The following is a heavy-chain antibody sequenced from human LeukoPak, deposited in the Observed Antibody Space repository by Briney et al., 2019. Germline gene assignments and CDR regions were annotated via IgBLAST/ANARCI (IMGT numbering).Heavy chain of an antibody. CDR1: GYTFTGYY. CDR3: ARALTYYYDSSSLYYFDY. CDR2: INPNSGGT. V-gene: IGHV1-2*02. D-gene: IGHD3-22*01. J-gene: IGHJ4*02. Sequence: ASVKVSCKASGYTFTGYYMHWVRQAPGQGLEWMGWINPNSGGTNYAQKFQGRVTMTRDTSISTAYMELSRLRSDDTAVYYCARALTYYYDSSSLYYFDYWGQGTLVTVSS.